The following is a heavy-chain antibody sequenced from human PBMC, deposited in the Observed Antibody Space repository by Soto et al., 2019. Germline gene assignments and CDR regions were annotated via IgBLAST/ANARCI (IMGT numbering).Heavy chain of an antibody. V-gene: IGHV3-23*01. J-gene: IGHJ4*02. CDR3: AKAPIVVVPPRRFDY. CDR2: ISGSGGST. CDR1: GFTFSSYA. Sequence: EVQLLESGGGLVQPGGSLRLSCAASGFTFSSYAMSWVRQAPGNGLEWVSAISGSGGSTYYADSVKGRFTISRDNSKSPLYLQMNSLRAEDTAVYSCAKAPIVVVPPRRFDYWGQGPLGTVSS. D-gene: IGHD3-22*01.